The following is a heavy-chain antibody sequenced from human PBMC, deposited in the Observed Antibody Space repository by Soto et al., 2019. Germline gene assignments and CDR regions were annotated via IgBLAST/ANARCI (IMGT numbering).Heavy chain of an antibody. V-gene: IGHV1-3*01. CDR1: GYTFTSYA. CDR3: ARGLGGWFGELTDNWFDP. D-gene: IGHD3-10*01. J-gene: IGHJ5*02. CDR2: INAGNGNT. Sequence: QVQLVQSGAEVKKPGASVKVSCKASGYTFTSYAMHWVRQAPGQRLEWMGWINAGNGNTKYSQKFQGRVTITRDTSASTAYMELSSLRSEDTAVYYCARGLGGWFGELTDNWFDPWGQGTLVTVSS.